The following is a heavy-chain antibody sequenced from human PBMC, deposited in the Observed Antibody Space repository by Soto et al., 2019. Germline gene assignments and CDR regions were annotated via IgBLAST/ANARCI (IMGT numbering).Heavy chain of an antibody. D-gene: IGHD2-21*01. CDR3: TRDIFRTIATIDF. CDR1: GFNFDDHA. CDR2: ISWTGAFT. J-gene: IGHJ4*02. Sequence: PGGSLRLSCAASGFNFDDHAMNWVRQVPGKGLEWVSGISWTGAFTRYADSVKGRFIISRDNDKNSLTLEMNSLRPEDTTLYYCTRDIFRTIATIDFWVQGVRVTVSS. V-gene: IGHV3-9*01.